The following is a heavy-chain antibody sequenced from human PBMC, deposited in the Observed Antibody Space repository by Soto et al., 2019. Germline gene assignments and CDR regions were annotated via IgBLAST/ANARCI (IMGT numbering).Heavy chain of an antibody. CDR1: GFTFSSYA. J-gene: IGHJ3*02. CDR2: ISGSGGSI. CDR3: AKDLMNWNDAGGHDAFDI. V-gene: IGHV3-23*01. D-gene: IGHD1-1*01. Sequence: GGSLRLSCAASGFTFSSYAMSWVRQAPGKGLEWVSAISGSGGSIYYADSVKGRFTISRDNSKNTLYLQMNSLRAEDTAVYYCAKDLMNWNDAGGHDAFDIWGQGTVVTVS.